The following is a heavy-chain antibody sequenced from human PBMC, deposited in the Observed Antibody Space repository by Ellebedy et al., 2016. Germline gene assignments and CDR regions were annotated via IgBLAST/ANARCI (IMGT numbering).Heavy chain of an antibody. J-gene: IGHJ1*01. CDR2: ISYDGSNK. Sequence: GGSLRLSCAASGFTFSSYAMHWVRQAPGKGLEWVAVISYDGSNKYYADSVKGRFTISRDNSKNTLYLQMNSLRAEDTAVYYCARAAVAGIRYFQHWGQGTLVTVSS. CDR1: GFTFSSYA. V-gene: IGHV3-30-3*01. D-gene: IGHD6-19*01. CDR3: ARAAVAGIRYFQH.